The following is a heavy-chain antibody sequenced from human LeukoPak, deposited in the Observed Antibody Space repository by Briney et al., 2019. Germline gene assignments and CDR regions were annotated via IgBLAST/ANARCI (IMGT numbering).Heavy chain of an antibody. CDR2: ITVNGEDT. Sequence: GGSLRLSCAASGFTFSSYWMHWVRQAPGKGLVWVSSITVNGEDTFYADSVKGRFTISGDDSMNRLFLQMDSLRAEDTAVYFCAKDHYHQSGLDVWGQGTTVIVSS. CDR1: GFTFSSYW. J-gene: IGHJ6*02. CDR3: AKDHYHQSGLDV. V-gene: IGHV3-74*01. D-gene: IGHD1-14*01.